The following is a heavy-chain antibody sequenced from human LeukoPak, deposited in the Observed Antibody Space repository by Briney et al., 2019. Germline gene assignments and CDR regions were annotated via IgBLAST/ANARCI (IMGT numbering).Heavy chain of an antibody. Sequence: PSETLSLTCTVSGGSISSYYWSWLRQPAGKGMEWVGRIYTSGSTNDNPSLKSRVTMSVDTSKNHFSLKLSSVPAADTAVYYCARDWCGGDCYDYWGQGTLVTVSS. J-gene: IGHJ4*02. CDR2: IYTSGST. V-gene: IGHV4-4*07. CDR3: ARDWCGGDCYDY. D-gene: IGHD2-21*01. CDR1: GGSISSYY.